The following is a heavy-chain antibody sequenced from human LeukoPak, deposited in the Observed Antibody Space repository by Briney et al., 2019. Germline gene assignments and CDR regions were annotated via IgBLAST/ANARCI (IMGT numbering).Heavy chain of an antibody. V-gene: IGHV4-34*01. CDR2: IHHSGDT. CDR1: GESMIGHY. J-gene: IGHJ4*02. D-gene: IGHD3-10*01. Sequence: PSETLSLTCAVYGESMIGHYWTWIRQPPGKRLEWIGEIHHSGDTNSNPSLKNRVTMSIDMSKNQFSLKVKSVTAADTAVYYCVRATANGSGRAYDHWTQGTLVTVSS. CDR3: VRATANGSGRAYDH.